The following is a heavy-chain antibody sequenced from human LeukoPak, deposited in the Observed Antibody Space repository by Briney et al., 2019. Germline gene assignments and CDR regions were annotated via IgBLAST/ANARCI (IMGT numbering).Heavy chain of an antibody. J-gene: IGHJ4*02. D-gene: IGHD5-18*01. CDR3: EKAGGGNTGMSVDY. V-gene: IGHV3-74*01. Sequence: GGSLRLSCAASGFTFSRYWMHWVRQAPGKGLVWVSIINTDGSTTRYADSVKGRVTISRDNARNTLYLQLNILTAEDTAVYYCEKAGGGNTGMSVDYWGQGALVTVSS. CDR1: GFTFSRYW. CDR2: INTDGSTT.